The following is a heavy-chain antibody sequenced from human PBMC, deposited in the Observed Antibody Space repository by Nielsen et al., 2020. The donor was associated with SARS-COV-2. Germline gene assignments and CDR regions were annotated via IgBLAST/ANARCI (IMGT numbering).Heavy chain of an antibody. D-gene: IGHD2-15*01. CDR1: GGTFSSYA. J-gene: IGHJ6*02. CDR3: AREGCSGGSCPMDV. CDR2: IIPILGIA. V-gene: IGHV1-69*04. Sequence: SVKVSCKASGGTFSSYAISWVRQAPGPGLEWMGRIIPILGIANYAQKFQGRVTITADKSTSTAYMELSSLRSEDTAVYYCAREGCSGGSCPMDVWGQGTTVTVSS.